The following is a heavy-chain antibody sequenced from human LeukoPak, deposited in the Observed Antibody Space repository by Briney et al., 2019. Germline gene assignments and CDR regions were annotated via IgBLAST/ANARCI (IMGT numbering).Heavy chain of an antibody. CDR3: ARGGGNYGLAVYWFDP. Sequence: SETLSLTCAVSGGSISSGGYSWSWIRQPPGKGLEWIGYIYHSGSTYYNPSLKSRVTISVDRSKNQFSLKLSSVTAADTAVYYCARGGGNYGLAVYWFDPWGQGTLVTVSS. CDR1: GGSISSGGYS. CDR2: IYHSGST. D-gene: IGHD4-11*01. J-gene: IGHJ5*02. V-gene: IGHV4-30-2*01.